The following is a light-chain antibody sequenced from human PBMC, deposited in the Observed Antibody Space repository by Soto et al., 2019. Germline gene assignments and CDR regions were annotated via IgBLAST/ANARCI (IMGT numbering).Light chain of an antibody. Sequence: EIGMTQSPVTLSVSAGERATLSCRASQNISSYLIWYQQKPGQAPRLLIYGASTRATDIPARFSGSGSGTEFTLTISSLQSEDFAVYYCQQYNKWPRTFGQGTKVDIK. V-gene: IGKV3-15*01. J-gene: IGKJ1*01. CDR1: QNISSY. CDR2: GAS. CDR3: QQYNKWPRT.